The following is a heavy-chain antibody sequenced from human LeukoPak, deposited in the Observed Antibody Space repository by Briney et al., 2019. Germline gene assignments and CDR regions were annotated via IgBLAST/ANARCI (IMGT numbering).Heavy chain of an antibody. D-gene: IGHD3-22*01. Sequence: SETLSLTCAVSGYSVSNTHYWGWIRQPPGKGLEWIGSIYNSGSTHYNPSLKSRVTISVDTSMNQFSLKLSSVTAADTAVYYCARNSSGIHFDYWGRGTLVTVSS. CDR1: GYSVSNTHY. CDR3: ARNSSGIHFDY. J-gene: IGHJ4*02. CDR2: IYNSGST. V-gene: IGHV4-38-2*01.